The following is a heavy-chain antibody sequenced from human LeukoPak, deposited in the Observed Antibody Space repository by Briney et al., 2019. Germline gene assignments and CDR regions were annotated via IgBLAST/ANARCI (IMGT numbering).Heavy chain of an antibody. CDR2: ISTTGGTT. CDR3: AKDLGTADGSGSYSYFDP. V-gene: IGHV3-23*01. CDR1: GLTFSSYG. D-gene: IGHD3-10*01. Sequence: GGSLRLSCAASGLTFSSYGMSWVRQAPGRGLEWVSAISTTGGTTYYADSVRGRFTISRDNSKNTLYLQMNSLRAEDTAVYYCAKDLGTADGSGSYSYFDPWGQGTLVTVSS. J-gene: IGHJ5*02.